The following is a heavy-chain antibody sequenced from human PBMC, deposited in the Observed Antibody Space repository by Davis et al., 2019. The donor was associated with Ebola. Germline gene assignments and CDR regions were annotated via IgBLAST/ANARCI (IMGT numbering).Heavy chain of an antibody. CDR1: GYTFTSYA. Sequence: ASVKVSCKASGYTFTSYAMHWVRQAPGQGLEWMGWISAYNGNTNYAQKLQGRVTMTTDTSTSTAYMELRSLRSDDTAVYYCARNYYGSGSYYNFDYWGQGTLVTVSS. CDR2: ISAYNGNT. D-gene: IGHD3-10*01. V-gene: IGHV1-18*01. J-gene: IGHJ4*02. CDR3: ARNYYGSGSYYNFDY.